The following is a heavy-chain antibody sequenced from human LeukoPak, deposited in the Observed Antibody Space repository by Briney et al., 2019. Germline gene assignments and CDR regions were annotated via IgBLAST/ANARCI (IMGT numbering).Heavy chain of an antibody. V-gene: IGHV1-2*02. CDR2: IHPRSCET. Sequence: ASVNVSCKASVYSFTAFYIHWVGQARGQGRDGMDWIHPRSCETNYAQKFQGRGTMTSDTSISTDYLDPSRLGSADSAVYYCARDGEYGTGRYYRGCFDYWGQGILVTVSS. J-gene: IGHJ4*02. D-gene: IGHD3-10*01. CDR3: ARDGEYGTGRYYRGCFDY. CDR1: VYSFTAFY.